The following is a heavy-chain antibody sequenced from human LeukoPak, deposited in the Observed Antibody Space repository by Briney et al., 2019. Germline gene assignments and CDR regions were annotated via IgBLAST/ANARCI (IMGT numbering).Heavy chain of an antibody. D-gene: IGHD6-13*01. J-gene: IGHJ4*02. CDR2: IYYSGST. Sequence: SQTLSLTCIVSGGSISSGGYYWSWIRQHPGKGLEWIGYIYYSGSTYYNPSLKSRVTISVDTSKNQFSLKLGSVTAADTAVYYCARGVAAAGTADYWGQGTLVTVSS. V-gene: IGHV4-31*03. CDR3: ARGVAAAGTADY. CDR1: GGSISSGGYY.